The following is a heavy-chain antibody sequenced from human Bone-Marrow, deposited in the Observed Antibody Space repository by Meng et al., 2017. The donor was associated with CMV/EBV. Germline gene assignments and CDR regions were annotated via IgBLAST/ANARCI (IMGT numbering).Heavy chain of an antibody. CDR1: GFPFNKYW. J-gene: IGHJ4*02. CDR3: MRAHPLGT. Sequence: GESLKISCVASGFPFNKYWMSWVRHAPGRGPEWVATIKEDGGEIFYVDSVKGRFTISRDNAKNSLYPQMNFLTAGDTALYYCMRAHPLGTWGQGTLVTVSS. CDR2: IKEDGGEI. V-gene: IGHV3-7*04. D-gene: IGHD7-27*01.